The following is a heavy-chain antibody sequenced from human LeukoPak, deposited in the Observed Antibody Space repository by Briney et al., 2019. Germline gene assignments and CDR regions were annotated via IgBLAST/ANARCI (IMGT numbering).Heavy chain of an antibody. CDR2: IRSKANSYAT. D-gene: IGHD1-26*01. Sequence: PGGSLRLSCAASGFTFSGSAMHWVRQASGKGLEWVGRIRSKANSYATAYAASVKGRFTISRDDSKNTAYLQMNSLKTEDTAVYYCTTSIVGATSGWFDPWGQGALVTVSS. V-gene: IGHV3-73*01. J-gene: IGHJ5*02. CDR3: TTSIVGATSGWFDP. CDR1: GFTFSGSA.